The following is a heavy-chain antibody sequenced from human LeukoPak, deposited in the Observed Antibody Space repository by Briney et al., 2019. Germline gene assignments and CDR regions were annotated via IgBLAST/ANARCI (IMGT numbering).Heavy chain of an antibody. Sequence: EASVKVSCKASDYTFTSYGISWVRQAPGQGLEWMGWINPNSGGTNYAQKFQGRVTMTRDTSISTAYMELSRLRSDDTAVYYCARDRGTIVLMVYAILDYWGQGTLVTVSS. J-gene: IGHJ4*02. CDR2: INPNSGGT. CDR3: ARDRGTIVLMVYAILDY. D-gene: IGHD2-8*01. V-gene: IGHV1-2*02. CDR1: DYTFTSYG.